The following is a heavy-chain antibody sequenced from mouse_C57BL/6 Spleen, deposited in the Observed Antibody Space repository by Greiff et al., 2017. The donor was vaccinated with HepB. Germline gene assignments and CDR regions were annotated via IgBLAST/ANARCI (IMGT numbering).Heavy chain of an antibody. CDR2: ISSGSSTI. CDR1: GFTFSDYG. J-gene: IGHJ4*01. D-gene: IGHD2-4*01. CDR3: AEGDYDRAYYAMDY. V-gene: IGHV5-17*01. Sequence: EVKVVESGGGLVKPGGSLKLSCAASGFTFSDYGMHWVRQAPEKGLEWVAYISSGSSTIYYADTVKGRFTISRDNAKNTLFLQMTSLRSEDTAMYYCAEGDYDRAYYAMDYWGQGTSVTVSS.